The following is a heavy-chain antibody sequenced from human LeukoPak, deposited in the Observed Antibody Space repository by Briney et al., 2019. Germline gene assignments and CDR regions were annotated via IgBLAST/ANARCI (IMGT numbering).Heavy chain of an antibody. CDR1: GGSISSSNW. J-gene: IGHJ4*02. CDR3: ARSENYSNRDFDY. CDR2: IYHSGST. V-gene: IGHV4-4*02. Sequence: KTSGTLSLTCAVSGGSISSSNWWSWVRQPPGKGLEWIGEIYHSGSTNYNPSLKSRVTISVGKSRNQFSLKLSSVTAADTAVYYCARSENYSNRDFDYWGQGTLVTVSS. D-gene: IGHD4-11*01.